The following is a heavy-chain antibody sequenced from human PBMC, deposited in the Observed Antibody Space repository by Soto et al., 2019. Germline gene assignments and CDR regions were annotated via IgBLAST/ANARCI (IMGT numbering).Heavy chain of an antibody. Sequence: QVQVVQSGAEVKKPGASVRVSCKASGYTFTSYAIHWVRQAPGQRLEWMGWINAGNGDTQYSQQFQGRATFTTDTDATTVYMELRSLRSEDTAVYYCARESYSQRDDTFYHMDVWGKGTTVTVSS. CDR2: INAGNGDT. CDR1: GYTFTSYA. CDR3: ARESYSQRDDTFYHMDV. J-gene: IGHJ6*03. D-gene: IGHD2-21*01. V-gene: IGHV1-3*01.